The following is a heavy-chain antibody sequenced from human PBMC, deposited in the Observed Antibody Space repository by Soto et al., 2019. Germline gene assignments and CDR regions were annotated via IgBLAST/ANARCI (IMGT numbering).Heavy chain of an antibody. V-gene: IGHV1-3*01. D-gene: IGHD3-3*01. CDR3: ARNDFWSSNHWFDP. J-gene: IGHJ5*02. CDR1: GYTFTTSA. Sequence: GASVKVSCKTSGYTFTTSAIHWVRQAPGQSLEWMGLIRAGDGYTKYSQKFQGRVTFTRDTSASTAYMDLSSLRSEDTAVYFCARNDFWSSNHWFDPWGQGTLVTVSS. CDR2: IRAGDGYT.